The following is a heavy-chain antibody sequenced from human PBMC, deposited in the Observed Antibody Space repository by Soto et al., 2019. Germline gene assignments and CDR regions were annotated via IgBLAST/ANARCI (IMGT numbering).Heavy chain of an antibody. D-gene: IGHD1-26*01. V-gene: IGHV4-59*12. CDR2: IYYSGIT. CDR3: ARVSGSYYYGMDV. CDR1: GGSISSYY. J-gene: IGHJ6*02. Sequence: SETLSLTCTVSGGSISSYYWSWIRQPPGKGLEWIGYIYYSGITDYNPSLKSRVTISVDTSKSQFSLKLSSVTAADTAVYYCARVSGSYYYGMDVWGQGTKVTVSS.